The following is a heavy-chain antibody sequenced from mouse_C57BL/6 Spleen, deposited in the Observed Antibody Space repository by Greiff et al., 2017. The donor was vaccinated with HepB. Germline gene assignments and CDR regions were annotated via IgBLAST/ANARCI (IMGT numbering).Heavy chain of an antibody. CDR1: GYTFTSYW. J-gene: IGHJ3*01. CDR2: IDPSDSYT. D-gene: IGHD2-5*01. V-gene: IGHV1-69*01. CDR3: ARGNYSNYRFAY. Sequence: QVHVKQPGAELVMPGASVKLSCKASGYTFTSYWMHWVKQRPGQGLEWIGEIDPSDSYTNYNQKFKGKSTLTVDKSSSTAYMQLSSLTSEDSAVYYCARGNYSNYRFAYWGQGTLVTVSA.